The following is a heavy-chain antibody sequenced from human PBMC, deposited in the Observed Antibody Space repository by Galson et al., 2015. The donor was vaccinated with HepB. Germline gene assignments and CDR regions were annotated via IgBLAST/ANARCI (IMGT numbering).Heavy chain of an antibody. CDR3: AIREGQLVLFRYYFDY. Sequence: SLRLSCAASGFTFSSYAMSWVRQAPGKGLEWVSAISGSGGSTYYADSVEGRFTISRDNSKNTLYLQMNSLRAEDTAVYYCAIREGQLVLFRYYFDYWGQGTLVTVSS. CDR2: ISGSGGST. V-gene: IGHV3-23*01. J-gene: IGHJ4*02. D-gene: IGHD6-13*01. CDR1: GFTFSSYA.